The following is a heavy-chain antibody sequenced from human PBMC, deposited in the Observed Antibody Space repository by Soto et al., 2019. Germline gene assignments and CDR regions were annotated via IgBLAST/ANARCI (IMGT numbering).Heavy chain of an antibody. D-gene: IGHD3-16*02. J-gene: IGHJ4*02. CDR2: ISTSDNSI. Sequence: PGGSLRLSCAASGLTFSSYEMDWVRQAPGKGLEWVSYISTSDNSIYYADFVKGRFTISRDNAKNTLYLQMNSLRAEDTAVYYCARDDTGYPDYFDYWGQGTLVTVSS. CDR3: ARDDTGYPDYFDY. V-gene: IGHV3-48*03. CDR1: GLTFSSYE.